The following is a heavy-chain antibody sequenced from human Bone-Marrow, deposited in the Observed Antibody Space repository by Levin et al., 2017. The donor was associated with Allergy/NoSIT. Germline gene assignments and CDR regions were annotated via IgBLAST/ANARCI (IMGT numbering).Heavy chain of an antibody. CDR1: GFSLNSRGVG. V-gene: IGHV2-5*02. D-gene: IGHD2-15*01. CDR3: GHCRNSEWWSTKY. J-gene: IGHJ4*02. Sequence: SGPTLVKPTQTLTLTCTFSGFSLNSRGVGVGWVRQPPGKALEWLAIIYWDDDKRYSPSLKSRVTITKDTSKNQVVLTLTNMDPGDTATYFCGHCRNSEWWSTKYWGPGTLVTASS. CDR2: IYWDDDK.